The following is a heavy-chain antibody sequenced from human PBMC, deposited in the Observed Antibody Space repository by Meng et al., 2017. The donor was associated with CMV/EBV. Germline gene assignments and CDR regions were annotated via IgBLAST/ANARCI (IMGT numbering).Heavy chain of an antibody. CDR1: GFTFTSSA. Sequence: SVKVSCKASGFTFTSSAVQWVRQAPGQGLEWMGGIIPILGIANYAQKFQGRVTITADKSTSTAYMELSSLRSEDTAVYYCARQRVTIFGVVTLYYGMDVWGQGTTVTVSS. V-gene: IGHV1-69*10. CDR3: ARQRVTIFGVVTLYYGMDV. J-gene: IGHJ6*02. CDR2: IIPILGIA. D-gene: IGHD3-3*01.